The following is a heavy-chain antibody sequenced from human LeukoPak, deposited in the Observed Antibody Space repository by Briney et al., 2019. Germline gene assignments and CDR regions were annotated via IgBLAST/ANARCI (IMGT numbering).Heavy chain of an antibody. CDR3: ASVYLHGMDV. Sequence: ASVKVSCKASGYTFTSYYMHWVRQAPGQGLEWMGIINPSGGSTSYAQKFQGRVTMTRDTPTNTVYMEMSSLRIEDTAVYYCASVYLHGMDVWGQGTTVTVSS. J-gene: IGHJ6*02. V-gene: IGHV1-46*01. CDR1: GYTFTSYY. CDR2: INPSGGST. D-gene: IGHD1-14*01.